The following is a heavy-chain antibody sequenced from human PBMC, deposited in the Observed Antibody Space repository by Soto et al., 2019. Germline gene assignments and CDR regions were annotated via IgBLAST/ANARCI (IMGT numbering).Heavy chain of an antibody. V-gene: IGHV3-33*01. Sequence: GGSLRLSCAASGFTFSSYGMHWVRQAPGKGLEWVAVIWYDGSNKYYADSVKGRFTISRDNSKNTLYLQMNSLRAEDTAVYYCARGAYYDSSGYYYGGFFDYWGQGTLVTSPQ. CDR1: GFTFSSYG. CDR3: ARGAYYDSSGYYYGGFFDY. D-gene: IGHD3-22*01. J-gene: IGHJ4*02. CDR2: IWYDGSNK.